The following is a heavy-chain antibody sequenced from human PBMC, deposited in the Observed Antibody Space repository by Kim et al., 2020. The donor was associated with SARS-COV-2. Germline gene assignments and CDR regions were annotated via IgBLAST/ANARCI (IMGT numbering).Heavy chain of an antibody. V-gene: IGHV3-30*01. J-gene: IGHJ5*02. D-gene: IGHD2-2*01. Sequence: KSRFTISRDNSKNTLYLQMNSLRAEDTAVYYCARSYCSSTSCRGNWFDPWGQGTLVTVSS. CDR3: ARSYCSSTSCRGNWFDP.